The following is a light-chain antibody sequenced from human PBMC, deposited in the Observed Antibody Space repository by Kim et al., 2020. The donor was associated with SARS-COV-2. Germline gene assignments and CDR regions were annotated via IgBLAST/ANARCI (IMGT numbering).Light chain of an antibody. V-gene: IGKV3-15*01. CDR1: QSVGKS. CDR3: QQYSKWPYT. CDR2: GAF. Sequence: DIVMTQSPATLSVSPGERATLSCRASQSVGKSLAWYQQIRGRAPRLLMYGAFTRATGVPARFSGSGSGTDFTLTISSLQSEDFAVYFCQQYSKWPYTFGKGTKLE. J-gene: IGKJ2*01.